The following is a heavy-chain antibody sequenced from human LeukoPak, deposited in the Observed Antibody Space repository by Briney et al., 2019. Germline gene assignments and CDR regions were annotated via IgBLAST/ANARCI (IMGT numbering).Heavy chain of an antibody. Sequence: GGSLRLSCTASGITFSNYAMTWVRQSPGKGLEWVSGLSASGGTTSYADSVKGRFTISRDNSKNMVYLQMNSLRSEDTAVYYCARLINSGYDNRGWFDSWGQGTLVTVSS. J-gene: IGHJ5*01. CDR1: GITFSNYA. D-gene: IGHD5-12*01. CDR3: ARLINSGYDNRGWFDS. CDR2: LSASGGTT. V-gene: IGHV3-23*01.